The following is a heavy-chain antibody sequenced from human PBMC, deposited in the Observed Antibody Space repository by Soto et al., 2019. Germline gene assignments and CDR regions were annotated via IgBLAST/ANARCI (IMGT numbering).Heavy chain of an antibody. V-gene: IGHV3-74*03. CDR1: GFSLSPYW. CDR2: LSRDGFGA. J-gene: IGHJ4*02. Sequence: PGGSLRLSCAASGFSLSPYWMHWVRQVSGRGLEWVARLSRDGFGAAYADSVKGRFFISRDIARNTLSLRMNSLRADDTAVYYCARDLGGPNYWGRGTSVTVYS. D-gene: IGHD3-16*01. CDR3: ARDLGGPNY.